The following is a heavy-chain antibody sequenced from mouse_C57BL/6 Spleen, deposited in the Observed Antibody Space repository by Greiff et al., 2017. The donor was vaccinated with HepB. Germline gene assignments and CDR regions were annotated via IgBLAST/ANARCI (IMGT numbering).Heavy chain of an antibody. V-gene: IGHV2-9*01. CDR3: AKRGVLGSNSACFAF. J-gene: IGHJ3*01. Sequence: QVQLKVSGPGLVAPSQSLSITCTVSGFSLTSYGVDWVRQPPGKGLEWLGVIWGGGSTNYNSALMSRLSISKDNSKSQVFLKMNSLKTYDTAMYYCAKRGVLGSNSACFAFCGQGTLVTVSA. CDR1: GFSLTSYG. CDR2: IWGGGST. D-gene: IGHD2-5*01.